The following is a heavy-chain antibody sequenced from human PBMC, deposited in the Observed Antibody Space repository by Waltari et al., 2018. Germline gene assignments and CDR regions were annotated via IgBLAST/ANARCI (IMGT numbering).Heavy chain of an antibody. Sequence: QVQLVQSGAEVKKPGASVKVSCKASGYTFTSYDLNWVRQATGQGLEWMGWMNPNSGNTGYAQKFQGRVTMTRNTSISTAYMELSSLRSEDTAVYYCARSRYDSSGYPLDYWGQGTLVTVSS. J-gene: IGHJ4*02. D-gene: IGHD3-22*01. V-gene: IGHV1-8*02. CDR3: ARSRYDSSGYPLDY. CDR2: MNPNSGNT. CDR1: GYTFTSYD.